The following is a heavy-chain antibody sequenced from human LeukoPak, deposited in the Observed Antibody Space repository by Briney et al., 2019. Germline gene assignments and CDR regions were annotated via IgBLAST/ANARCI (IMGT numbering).Heavy chain of an antibody. Sequence: SETLSLTCTVSGGSVSSGDYYWSWIRQPAGKGLEWIGRIYTSGSTNYNPSLKSRVTMSVDTSKNQFSLKLSSVTAADTAVYYCAREGGATRELDYWGQGTLVTVSS. CDR1: GGSVSSGDYY. CDR3: AREGGATRELDY. V-gene: IGHV4-61*02. D-gene: IGHD1-26*01. CDR2: IYTSGST. J-gene: IGHJ4*02.